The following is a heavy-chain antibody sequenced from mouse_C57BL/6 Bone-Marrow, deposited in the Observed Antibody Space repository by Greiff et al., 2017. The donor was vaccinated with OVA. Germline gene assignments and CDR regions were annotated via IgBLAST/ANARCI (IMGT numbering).Heavy chain of an antibody. CDR2: IYPGSGNT. Sequence: QVQLQQSGAELVRPGASVKLSCKASGYTFTDYYINWVKQRPGQGLEWIARIYPGSGNTYYNEKFKGKATLTAEKSSSTAYMQLSSLTSEDSAVYFCARGPVVAVDYWGQGTTLTVSA. V-gene: IGHV1-76*01. CDR1: GYTFTDYY. J-gene: IGHJ2*01. D-gene: IGHD1-1*01. CDR3: ARGPVVAVDY.